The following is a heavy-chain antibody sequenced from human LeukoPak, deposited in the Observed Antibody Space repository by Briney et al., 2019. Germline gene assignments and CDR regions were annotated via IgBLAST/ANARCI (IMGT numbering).Heavy chain of an antibody. D-gene: IGHD6-13*01. Sequence: SETLSLTAAVSGGSISGGGYSRSGTRQPPGKVLECIANIYHSGSTYYNPSLKSRVTISVDRSKNQFSLKLSSVTAADTAVYYCARALGYSSSWYLDYWGQGTLVTVSS. CDR1: GGSISGGGYS. CDR3: ARALGYSSSWYLDY. V-gene: IGHV4-30-2*01. J-gene: IGHJ4*02. CDR2: IYHSGST.